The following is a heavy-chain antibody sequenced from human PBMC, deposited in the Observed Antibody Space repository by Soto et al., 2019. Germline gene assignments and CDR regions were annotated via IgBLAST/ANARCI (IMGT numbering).Heavy chain of an antibody. CDR2: IYYSGST. CDR1: GGSISSSSYY. Sequence: KPSETLSLTCTVSGGSISSSSYYWGWIRQPPGKGLEWIGSIYYSGSTYYNPSLKSRVTISVDTSKNQFSLKLSSVTAADTAVYYCARGGNRYCSGGSCYSLPYYYYGMDVWGQGTTVTVSS. V-gene: IGHV4-39*01. CDR3: ARGGNRYCSGGSCYSLPYYYYGMDV. D-gene: IGHD2-15*01. J-gene: IGHJ6*02.